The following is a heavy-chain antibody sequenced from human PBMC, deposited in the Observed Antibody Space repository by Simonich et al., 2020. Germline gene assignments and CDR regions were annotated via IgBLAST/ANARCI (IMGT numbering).Heavy chain of an antibody. J-gene: IGHJ1*01. V-gene: IGHV1-2*02. Sequence: QVQLVQSGAEVKKPGASVKVSCKASGYTFTGYYRHWVRQAPGKGLEGMGWINPNRCGTNYEQKFQGRVTMTRDTSISTAYMELSRLRSDDTAVYYCARSHIAAAGTGYFQHWGQGTLVTVSS. D-gene: IGHD6-13*01. CDR2: INPNRCGT. CDR1: GYTFTGYY. CDR3: ARSHIAAAGTGYFQH.